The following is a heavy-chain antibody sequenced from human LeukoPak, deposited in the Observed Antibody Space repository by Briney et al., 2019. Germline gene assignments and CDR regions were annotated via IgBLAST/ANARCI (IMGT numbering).Heavy chain of an antibody. CDR3: ARRATLAVANYFDY. CDR2: INHSGST. CDR1: GGSFSGYY. V-gene: IGHV4-34*01. D-gene: IGHD6-19*01. Sequence: PSETLSLTCAVYGGSFSGYYWSWIRQPPGKGLEWIGEINHSGSTNYNPSLKSRVTISVDTSKNQFSLKLSSVTAADTAVYYCARRATLAVANYFDYWGQGTLVTVSS. J-gene: IGHJ4*02.